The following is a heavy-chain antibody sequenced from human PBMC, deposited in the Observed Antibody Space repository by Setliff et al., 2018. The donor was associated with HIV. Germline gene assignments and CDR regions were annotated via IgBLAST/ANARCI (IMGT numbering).Heavy chain of an antibody. Sequence: ASVKVSCKASGGTFSSSAISWVRQAPGQGLEWMGGIIPIFDTANYAQKFQGRVTITADEATSTAYMELSSLRSEDTAIYYCARDPYGYCTTTTCYVPGYWGQGTLVTVSS. CDR3: ARDPYGYCTTTTCYVPGY. V-gene: IGHV1-69*13. CDR1: GGTFSSSA. D-gene: IGHD2-2*03. CDR2: IIPIFDTA. J-gene: IGHJ4*02.